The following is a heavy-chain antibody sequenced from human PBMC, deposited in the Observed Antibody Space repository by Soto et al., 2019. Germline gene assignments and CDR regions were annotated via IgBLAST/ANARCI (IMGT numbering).Heavy chain of an antibody. V-gene: IGHV5-51*01. CDR3: ANHKFSSSIPSCCDR. Sequence: GESLKISSRRSGDSFTTYWMASVRHMHGKGLEWVGIIYPGDYEKRYSPSFQGKVNMSADKSISTAYLHWSSLKASDSAIYFCANHKFSSSIPSCCDRWAEGTLVTVSS. CDR1: GDSFTTYW. J-gene: IGHJ5*02. CDR2: IYPGDYEK. D-gene: IGHD2-15*01.